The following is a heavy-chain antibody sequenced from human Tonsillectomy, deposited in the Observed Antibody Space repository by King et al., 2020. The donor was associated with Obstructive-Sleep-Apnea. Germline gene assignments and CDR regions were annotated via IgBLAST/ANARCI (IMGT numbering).Heavy chain of an antibody. V-gene: IGHV3-7*03. CDR1: GFTFSSYW. Sequence: VQLVESGGGLVQPGGYLRLSCAASGFTFSSYWMSWVRQAPGKGLEWVANIQQDGSEKSYVDSVKGRFTISRDNAKNSLYLQMNSLGAEDTAVYYCARYGSGSYYKDYWGQGTLVTVSS. CDR3: ARYGSGSYYKDY. J-gene: IGHJ4*02. CDR2: IQQDGSEK. D-gene: IGHD3-10*01.